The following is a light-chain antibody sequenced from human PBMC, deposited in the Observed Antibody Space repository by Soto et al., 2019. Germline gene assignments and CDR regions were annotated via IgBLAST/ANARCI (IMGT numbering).Light chain of an antibody. CDR3: QQYGSFPIT. CDR2: GAS. CDR1: QSVSSSY. Sequence: EIVLTQSPGTLSLSPGERATLSCRASQSVSSSYLAWYQQKPGQAPRLHIYGASSRATGIPDRFSGSGSGTDITLTISRLEPEDFAVYYCQQYGSFPITFGQGTRLEIK. V-gene: IGKV3-20*01. J-gene: IGKJ5*01.